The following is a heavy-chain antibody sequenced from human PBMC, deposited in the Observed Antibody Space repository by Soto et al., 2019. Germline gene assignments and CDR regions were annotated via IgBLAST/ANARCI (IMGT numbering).Heavy chain of an antibody. D-gene: IGHD3-10*01. CDR2: TYYKSKGNN. V-gene: IGHV6-1*01. J-gene: IGHJ6*02. Sequence: SQTLSLPCVISGDSVSSNSAGWNWIRQSPSRGLEWLGRTYYKSKGNNDYALSVKSRITINPDTSKNQFSLHLYSVTPEDTAVYYCTGITWFRGMDVWGQGTPVTVSS. CDR1: GDSVSSNSAG. CDR3: TGITWFRGMDV.